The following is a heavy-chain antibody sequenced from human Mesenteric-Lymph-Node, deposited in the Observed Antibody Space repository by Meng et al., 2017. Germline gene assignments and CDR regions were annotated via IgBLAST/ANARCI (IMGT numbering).Heavy chain of an antibody. J-gene: IGHJ4*02. CDR3: AKGLRGTYDY. D-gene: IGHD1-26*01. CDR1: GFTLSNYA. Sequence: EVQLLESGGGLVQPGGSLRLSCTASGFTLSNYAMTWFRQAPGKGLEWTSSISGSDGSTYYADSVKGRFTSSRDNSKNTLYLQMNSLRAEDTALYYCAKGLRGTYDYWGQGTLVTVSS. CDR2: ISGSDGST. V-gene: IGHV3-23*01.